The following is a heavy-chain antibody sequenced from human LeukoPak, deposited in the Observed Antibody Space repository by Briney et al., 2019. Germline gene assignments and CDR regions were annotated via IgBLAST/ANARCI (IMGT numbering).Heavy chain of an antibody. CDR2: IRYDGSNK. CDR1: GFTFSSYA. Sequence: GGSLRLSCAASGFTFSSYAMHWARQAPGKGLEWVAFIRYDGSNKYYADSVKGRFTISRDNSKNTLYLQMNSLRAEDTAVYYCAKVTYGSGTYGAFDYWGQGTLVTVSS. D-gene: IGHD3-10*01. CDR3: AKVTYGSGTYGAFDY. V-gene: IGHV3-30*02. J-gene: IGHJ4*02.